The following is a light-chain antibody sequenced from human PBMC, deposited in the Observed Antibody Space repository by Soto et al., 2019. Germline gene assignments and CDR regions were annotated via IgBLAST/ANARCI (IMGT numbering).Light chain of an antibody. V-gene: IGKV3-20*01. Sequence: EDVLTQSPGTLSLSPGERATLSCRASQNINNNYLAWYQQKPGQAPRLLIYGASSRATGIPDRFSGSGSGTDFTLTISRLAPEDFAVYYCQQHGISHITFGQGTRLEIK. J-gene: IGKJ5*01. CDR3: QQHGISHIT. CDR1: QNINNNY. CDR2: GAS.